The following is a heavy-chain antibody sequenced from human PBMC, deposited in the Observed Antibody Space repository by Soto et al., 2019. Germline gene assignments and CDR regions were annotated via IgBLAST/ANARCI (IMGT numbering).Heavy chain of an antibody. J-gene: IGHJ5*02. CDR3: ARHRRYGSARYYKVVAPGWFGP. D-gene: IGHD3-10*01. Sequence: SETLSLPCTVSGGCLSRGGYYWRCIRQHPWRDLEWIGYLYYSASTYYNPFHKSRVIRAVGTAKNPFSLRLFAVTAADTAVYYCARHRRYGSARYYKVVAPGWFGPSGEGXLETVSS. CDR2: LYYSAST. V-gene: IGHV4-31*03. CDR1: GGCLSRGGYY.